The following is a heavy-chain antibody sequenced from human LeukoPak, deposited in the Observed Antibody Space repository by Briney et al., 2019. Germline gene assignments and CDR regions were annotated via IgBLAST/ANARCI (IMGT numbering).Heavy chain of an antibody. CDR3: ATGAGSYWFDP. CDR2: FDPEDGET. CDR1: GYTLTELS. V-gene: IGHV1-24*01. D-gene: IGHD3-10*01. Sequence: ASVKVSCKVSGYTLTELSTHWARQAPGKGLEWMGGFDPEDGETIYAQKFQGRVTMTEDTSTDTAYMELSSLRSEDTAVYYCATGAGSYWFDPWGQGTLVTVSS. J-gene: IGHJ5*02.